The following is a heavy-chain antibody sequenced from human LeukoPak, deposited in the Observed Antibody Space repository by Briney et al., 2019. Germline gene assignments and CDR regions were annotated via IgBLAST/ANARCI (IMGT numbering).Heavy chain of an antibody. CDR1: GGSISSGGSS. CDR3: ARGLGGVDDAFDI. J-gene: IGHJ3*02. V-gene: IGHV4-30-2*01. D-gene: IGHD3-16*01. CDR2: IYHSGST. Sequence: SQTLSLTCAVSGGSISSGGSSWSWIRQPPGKGLEWIGYIYHSGSTYYNPSLKSRVTISVDRSKNQFSLKLSSVTAADTAVYYCARGLGGVDDAFDIWGQGTMVTVSS.